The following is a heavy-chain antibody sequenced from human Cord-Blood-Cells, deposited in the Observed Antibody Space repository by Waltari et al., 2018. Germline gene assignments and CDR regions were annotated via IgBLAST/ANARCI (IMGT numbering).Heavy chain of an antibody. CDR2: IYPGDSDT. CDR3: ARQGRIAARSEYFQH. V-gene: IGHV5-51*01. J-gene: IGHJ1*01. CDR1: GYSFTSYW. Sequence: EVQLVQSGAEVKKPGESLKISCTGSGYSFTSYWIGWVRQMPGKGLERMGIIYPGDSDTRYSPSFQGQVTISADKSISTAYLQWSSLKASDTAMYYCARQGRIAARSEYFQHWGQGTLVTVSS. D-gene: IGHD6-6*01.